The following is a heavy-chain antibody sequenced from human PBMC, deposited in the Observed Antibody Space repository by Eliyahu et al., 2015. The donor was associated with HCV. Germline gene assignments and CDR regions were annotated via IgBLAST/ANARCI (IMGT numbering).Heavy chain of an antibody. CDR2: ISSSGRTI. CDR3: AREGRSTSEILTTDVMDV. Sequence: EVQLVESGGGLVQAGGSLRLSCTASGFXFSSYEMNWVRQAPGKGLEWVSYISSSGRTIYYADSVKGRFTISRDNTKNSLYLQINSLRAEDTAVFYCAREGRSTSEILTTDVMDVWGQGTTVTVSS. J-gene: IGHJ6*02. V-gene: IGHV3-48*03. D-gene: IGHD3-3*01. CDR1: GFXFSSYE.